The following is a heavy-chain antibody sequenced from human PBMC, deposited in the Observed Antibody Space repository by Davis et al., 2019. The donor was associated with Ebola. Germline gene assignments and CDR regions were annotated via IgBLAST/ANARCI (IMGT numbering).Heavy chain of an antibody. Sequence: PGGSLRLSCTTSGFTFDDYDMSWFRQAPGKGLEWVGFITSKAHGGTTEYAASVKGRFTISRDDSKSIAHLQMNRLKTEDTAVYYCSRGCGRCIHYHHYHGMDVWGQGTTVTVSS. CDR1: GFTFDDYD. J-gene: IGHJ6*02. V-gene: IGHV3-49*03. D-gene: IGHD5-24*01. CDR3: SRGCGRCIHYHHYHGMDV. CDR2: ITSKAHGGTT.